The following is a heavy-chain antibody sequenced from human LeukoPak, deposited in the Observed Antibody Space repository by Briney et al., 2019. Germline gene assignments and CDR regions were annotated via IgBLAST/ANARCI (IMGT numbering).Heavy chain of an antibody. Sequence: SETLSLTCTVSGYSISSGYYWGWIRQPPGKGLEWIGSIYHSGSTYYNPSLKSRVTISVDTSKNQFSLKLSSVTAADTAVYYCARDGQNEYGAKRYYFDYWGQGTLVTVSS. V-gene: IGHV4-38-2*02. CDR3: ARDGQNEYGAKRYYFDY. D-gene: IGHD4-17*01. CDR1: GYSISSGYY. J-gene: IGHJ4*02. CDR2: IYHSGST.